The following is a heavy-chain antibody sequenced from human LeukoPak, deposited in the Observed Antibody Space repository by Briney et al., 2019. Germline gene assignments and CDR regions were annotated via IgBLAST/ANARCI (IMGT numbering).Heavy chain of an antibody. Sequence: SVKVSCKASGGTFSSYAIRWVRQAPGQGLEWMVGIIPIFGTANYAQKFQGRVTITTDELTSTAYMELSSLRSEDTAVYYCARLLTGDPFDIWGQGTMVTVSS. D-gene: IGHD7-27*01. CDR3: ARLLTGDPFDI. CDR2: IIPIFGTA. J-gene: IGHJ3*02. V-gene: IGHV1-69*05. CDR1: GGTFSSYA.